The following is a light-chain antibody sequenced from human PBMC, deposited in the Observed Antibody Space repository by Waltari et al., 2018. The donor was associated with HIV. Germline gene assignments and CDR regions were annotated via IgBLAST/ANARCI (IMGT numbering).Light chain of an antibody. CDR2: EDK. Sequence: MLTQPHSVSESPGKTVTISCTRRSGSSPITIIYEDKQRPSGVPDRFSGSIDSSSNSASLTISGLKTEDEADYYCQSYDANYRGIFGGGTKLTVL. CDR3: QSYDANYRGI. J-gene: IGLJ2*01. V-gene: IGLV6-57*01. CDR1: SG.